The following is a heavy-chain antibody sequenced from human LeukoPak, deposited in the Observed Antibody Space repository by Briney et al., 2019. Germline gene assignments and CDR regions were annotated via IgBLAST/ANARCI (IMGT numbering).Heavy chain of an antibody. CDR2: INHSGST. CDR3: ARVELLEGWAQGRYTSSWFPLY. CDR1: GGSFSDYY. D-gene: IGHD6-13*01. J-gene: IGHJ4*02. Sequence: TPSETLSLTCAVYGGSFSDYYWSWIRQPPGKGLEWIGEINHSGSTNYNPSLKSRVTISVDTSKNQFSLKLSTVTAADTAVYYCARVELLEGWAQGRYTSSWFPLYWGRGSLVTVSS. V-gene: IGHV4-34*01.